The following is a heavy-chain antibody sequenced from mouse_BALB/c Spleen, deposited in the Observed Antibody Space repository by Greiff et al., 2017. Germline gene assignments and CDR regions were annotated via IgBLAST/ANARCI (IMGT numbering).Heavy chain of an antibody. V-gene: IGHV5-6-5*01. CDR2: ISSGGST. CDR1: GFTFSSYA. J-gene: IGHJ3*01. Sequence: EVKLVESGGGLVKPGGSLKLSCAASGFTFSSYAMSWVRQTPEKRLEWVASISSGGSTYYPDSVKGRFTISRDNARNILYLQMSSLRSEDTAMYYCARLNWDGFAYWGQGTLVTVSA. CDR3: ARLNWDGFAY. D-gene: IGHD4-1*01.